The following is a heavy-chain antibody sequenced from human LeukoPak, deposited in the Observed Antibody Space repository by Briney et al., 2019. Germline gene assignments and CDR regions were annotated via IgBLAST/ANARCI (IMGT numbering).Heavy chain of an antibody. CDR3: AKDTSSSWRRPLYAFDI. D-gene: IGHD6-13*01. V-gene: IGHV3-15*01. Sequence: GGSLRLSCAASGFTLSNAWMSWVRQAPGKGLEWVGRIKSKTDGGTTDYGAPVKGRFTISRDESKNTLYLQMNSLKTEDTAVYYCAKDTSSSWRRPLYAFDIWGQGTMVTVSS. J-gene: IGHJ3*02. CDR1: GFTLSNAW. CDR2: IKSKTDGGTT.